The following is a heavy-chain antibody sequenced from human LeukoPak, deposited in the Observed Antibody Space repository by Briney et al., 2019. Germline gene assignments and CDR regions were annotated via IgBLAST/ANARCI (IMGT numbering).Heavy chain of an antibody. CDR2: INWNGGST. CDR1: GFTFDDNG. D-gene: IGHD2-2*01. CDR3: ARDLSQFRTSCPDY. Sequence: PGGSLRLSCAASGFTFDDNGMSWVRQAPGKGLEWVSGINWNGGSTGYADSVKGRFTISRDNAKNSVYLQMNSLRAEDTALYYCARDLSQFRTSCPDYWGQGTLVTVSS. V-gene: IGHV3-20*04. J-gene: IGHJ4*02.